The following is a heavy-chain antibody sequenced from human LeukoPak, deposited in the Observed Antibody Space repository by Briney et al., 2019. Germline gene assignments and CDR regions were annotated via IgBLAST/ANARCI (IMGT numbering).Heavy chain of an antibody. D-gene: IGHD1-1*01. CDR1: GFTLNNYA. CDR2: VSGSGGAT. J-gene: IGHJ6*03. V-gene: IGHV3-23*01. Sequence: GGSLRLSCAASGFTLNNYAMSWVRQAPGMGLEWLSYVSGSGGATYYAASVKGRFTTSRDNSKNTLYLQMGSLRAEDTAVYYCAKNRGGTYKYYLDVWGNGTTVTVSS. CDR3: AKNRGGTYKYYLDV.